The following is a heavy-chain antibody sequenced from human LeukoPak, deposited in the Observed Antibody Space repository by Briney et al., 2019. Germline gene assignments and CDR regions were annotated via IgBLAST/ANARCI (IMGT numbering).Heavy chain of an antibody. CDR1: GFTFSSYS. J-gene: IGHJ4*02. CDR3: ARDLRRIVGVLPADY. CDR2: ISSSSSTI. V-gene: IGHV3-48*04. D-gene: IGHD1-26*01. Sequence: GGSLRLSCAASGFTFSSYSMNWVRQAPGKGLEWVSYISSSSSTIYYADSVKGRFTISRDNAKNSLYLQMNSLRAEDMAVYYCARDLRRIVGVLPADYWGQGTLVTVSS.